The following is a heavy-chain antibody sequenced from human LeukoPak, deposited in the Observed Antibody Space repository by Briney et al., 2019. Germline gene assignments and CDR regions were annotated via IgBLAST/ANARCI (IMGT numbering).Heavy chain of an antibody. V-gene: IGHV4-39*02. J-gene: IGHJ4*02. D-gene: IGHD5-12*01. Sequence: SETLSLXCSVSGGSISSSTYYWGWIRQPPGQGLDWIGNIYYSGITYYNPSPTSRVTISVDTSKNQFSLELTSVTAADTAVYYCARDYSDYAFDSWGQGTLVTVSS. CDR1: GGSISSSTYY. CDR2: IYYSGIT. CDR3: ARDYSDYAFDS.